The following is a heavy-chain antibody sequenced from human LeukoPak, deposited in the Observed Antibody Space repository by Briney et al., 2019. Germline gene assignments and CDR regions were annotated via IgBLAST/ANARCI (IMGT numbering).Heavy chain of an antibody. Sequence: GGSLRLSCAASGFTFSSYGMHWVRQAPGKGLEWVAFIRSDGSNKYYADSVKGRFTISRDNSKNTLYLQMNSLRAEDTAVYYCAKVLPFDYWGQGTLVTVSS. V-gene: IGHV3-30*02. J-gene: IGHJ4*02. D-gene: IGHD4/OR15-4a*01. CDR1: GFTFSSYG. CDR3: AKVLPFDY. CDR2: IRSDGSNK.